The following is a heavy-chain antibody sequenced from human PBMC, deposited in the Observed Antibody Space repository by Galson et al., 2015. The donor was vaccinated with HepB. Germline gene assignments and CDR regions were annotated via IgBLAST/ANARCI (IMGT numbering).Heavy chain of an antibody. CDR1: GYSVTSYW. Sequence: QSGAEVKKPGESLKISCKGSGYSVTSYWIGWVRQMPGKGLEWMGIIYPGDSDTRYSPSFQGQVTISADKSISTAYLQWSSLKASDTAMYYCGRHFVEPSRGGAVTTYVIDYWGQGTLVTVSS. CDR3: GRHFVEPSRGGAVTTYVIDY. D-gene: IGHD4-11*01. V-gene: IGHV5-51*01. CDR2: IYPGDSDT. J-gene: IGHJ4*02.